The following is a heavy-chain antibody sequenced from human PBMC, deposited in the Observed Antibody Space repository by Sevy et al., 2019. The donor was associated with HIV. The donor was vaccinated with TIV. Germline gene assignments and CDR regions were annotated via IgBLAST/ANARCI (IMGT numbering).Heavy chain of an antibody. CDR3: AKGYCSGGSCPRDYYYYGMDV. CDR2: ISGSGRST. V-gene: IGHV3-23*01. D-gene: IGHD2-15*01. CDR1: GFTFTSYA. J-gene: IGHJ6*02. Sequence: GGSLRLSCAASGFTFTSYAMNWVRQAPGKGLDWVSSISGSGRSTYYADSVEGRFTISRDNSKNTLSLQMNSLRADDTAVYYCAKGYCSGGSCPRDYYYYGMDVWGQGTTVTVPS.